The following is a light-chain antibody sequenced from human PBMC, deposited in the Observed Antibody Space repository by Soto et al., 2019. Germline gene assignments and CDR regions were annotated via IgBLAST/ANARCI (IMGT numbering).Light chain of an antibody. CDR3: CSYAGSSTPWV. V-gene: IGLV2-23*01. CDR2: EGS. J-gene: IGLJ3*02. Sequence: QSALTQPASVSGSPGQSITISCTGTSSDVGRYNLVSWYQQHPGKAPKLMIYEGSKRPSGVSNRFSGSKSGNTASLTISGLQAEDEADYYCCSYAGSSTPWVFVGGTKVTVL. CDR1: SSDVGRYNL.